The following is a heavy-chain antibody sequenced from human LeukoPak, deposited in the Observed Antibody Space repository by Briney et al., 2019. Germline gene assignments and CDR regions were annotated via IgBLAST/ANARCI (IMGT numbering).Heavy chain of an antibody. Sequence: GGSLRLSCAASGFTFSDYYMSWIRQAPGKGLEWVSYIDGSSSRINYADSVKGRFAISRDNAKNSLFLQMNSLTVEDTAVYYCASRVAFDIWGLGTMVTVSS. CDR1: GFTFSDYY. CDR2: IDGSSSRI. D-gene: IGHD3-3*01. CDR3: ASRVAFDI. J-gene: IGHJ3*02. V-gene: IGHV3-11*01.